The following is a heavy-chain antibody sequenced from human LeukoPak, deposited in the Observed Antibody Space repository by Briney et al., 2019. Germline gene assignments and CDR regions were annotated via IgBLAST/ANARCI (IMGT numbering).Heavy chain of an antibody. CDR2: ISSSSSHK. CDR3: AKEDFGLDP. Sequence: PGGSLRLSCAASGLTFSIYSMNWVRQAPGKGLEWVSSISSSSSHKYYADSVKGRFTISRDNAKNSVYLQMNSLRAEDTAVYYCAKEDFGLDPWGQGTLVTVSS. V-gene: IGHV3-21*06. D-gene: IGHD3-16*01. J-gene: IGHJ5*02. CDR1: GLTFSIYS.